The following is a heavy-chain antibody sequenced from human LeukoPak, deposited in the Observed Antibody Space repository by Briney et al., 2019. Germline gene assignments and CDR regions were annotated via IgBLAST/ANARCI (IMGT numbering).Heavy chain of an antibody. CDR3: ARDYFDSGSYFDH. J-gene: IGHJ4*02. CDR1: GFSLTSREMR. V-gene: IGHV2-70*04. CDR2: IDWDDDK. Sequence: SGPALVKPTQTLTQTCTFSGFSLTSREMRVSWIRQPPGRALEWLARIDWDDDKFYSTSLKTRLTISKDTSKNQVVLTMTNMDPVDTATYYCARDYFDSGSYFDHWGQGTLVTVSS. D-gene: IGHD3-10*01.